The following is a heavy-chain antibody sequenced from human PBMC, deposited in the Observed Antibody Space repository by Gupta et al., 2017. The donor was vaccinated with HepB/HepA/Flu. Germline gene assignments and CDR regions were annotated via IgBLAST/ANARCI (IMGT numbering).Heavy chain of an antibody. CDR1: GFTSTSFP. Sequence: EVQLLESGGGLVQPGGSLRLSCAASGFTSTSFPMSWVRRSPEKGLEWVSTISASGDNTYYADSMGGRFTISRDNSKNTLYLQMNSLRVEDTAVYFCTKGKGGNYGGALDIWGQGTMVTVS. CDR2: ISASGDNT. D-gene: IGHD4-23*01. CDR3: TKGKGGNYGGALDI. J-gene: IGHJ3*02. V-gene: IGHV3-23*01.